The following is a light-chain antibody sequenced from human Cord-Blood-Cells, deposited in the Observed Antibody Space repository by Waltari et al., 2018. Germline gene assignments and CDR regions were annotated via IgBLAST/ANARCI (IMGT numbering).Light chain of an antibody. V-gene: IGLV4-69*01. Sequence: QLLLTPSPSASPSLGPSLKPTCTLRRRHSSYAIAWPQQQPEKGPRYLMKLNSDGSHSKGDGIPDRFSGSSSGAERYLTISSLQSEDEADYYCQTWGTGIQVFGGGTKLTVL. CDR2: LNSDGSH. CDR1: RRHSSYA. CDR3: QTWGTGIQV. J-gene: IGLJ3*02.